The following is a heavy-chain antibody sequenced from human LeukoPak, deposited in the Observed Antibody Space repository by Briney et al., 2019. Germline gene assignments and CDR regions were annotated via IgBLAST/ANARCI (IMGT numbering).Heavy chain of an antibody. CDR3: AGGYYDILTGYFTFDY. V-gene: IGHV1-8*01. CDR1: GYTFTSYD. CDR2: MNPNSGNT. D-gene: IGHD3-9*01. Sequence: ASVKVSCKASGYTFTSYDINWVRQATGQGLEWMGWMNPNSGNTGYAQKFQGRVTMTRNTSISTAYMELSSLRSEDTAVYYCAGGYYDILTGYFTFDYWGQGTLVTVSS. J-gene: IGHJ4*02.